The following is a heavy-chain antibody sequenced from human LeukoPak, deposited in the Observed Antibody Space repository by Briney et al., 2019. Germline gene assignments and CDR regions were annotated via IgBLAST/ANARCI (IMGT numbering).Heavy chain of an antibody. CDR3: VRVGSVSGSDYLDY. D-gene: IGHD6-19*01. J-gene: IGHJ4*02. CDR1: GFTFSDHF. Sequence: GGSLRLSCAVSGFTFSDHFLDWVRQAPGKGLEWVGRSRNKAKSYTTEYAASVKGRFTISRDDSKNSLYLQMNSLETEDTAVYYCVRVGSVSGSDYLDYWGQGTLVTVSS. V-gene: IGHV3-72*01. CDR2: SRNKAKSYTT.